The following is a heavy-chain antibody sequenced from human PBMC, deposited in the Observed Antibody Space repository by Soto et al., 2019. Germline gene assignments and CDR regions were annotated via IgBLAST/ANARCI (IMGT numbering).Heavy chain of an antibody. CDR2: IYSGGST. D-gene: IGHD6-6*01. Sequence: VQLVETGGGLIQPGGSLRLSCAASGFTVSSNYMSWVRQAPGKGLEWVSVIYSGGSTYYADSVKGRFTIYRDNSKNTLYLQMNSLRAEDTAVYYCASHGSSPYYYYYGMDVWGQGTTVTVSS. CDR3: ASHGSSPYYYYYGMDV. J-gene: IGHJ6*02. CDR1: GFTVSSNY. V-gene: IGHV3-53*02.